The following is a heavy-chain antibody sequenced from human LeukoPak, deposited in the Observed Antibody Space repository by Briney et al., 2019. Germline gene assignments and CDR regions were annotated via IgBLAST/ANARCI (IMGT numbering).Heavy chain of an antibody. CDR3: ASEVTEAGRRLKYFQH. CDR1: GYTFTSYY. CDR2: INPSGGST. J-gene: IGHJ1*01. Sequence: ASVKVSCEASGYTFTSYYMHWVRQAPGQGLEWMGIINPSGGSTSYAQKFQGRVTMTRDMPTSTVYMELSSLRSEDTAVYYCASEVTEAGRRLKYFQHWGQGTLVTVSS. D-gene: IGHD6-19*01. V-gene: IGHV1-46*01.